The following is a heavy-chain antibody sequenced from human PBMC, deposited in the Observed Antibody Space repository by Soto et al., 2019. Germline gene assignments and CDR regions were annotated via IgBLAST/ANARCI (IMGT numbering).Heavy chain of an antibody. J-gene: IGHJ6*02. D-gene: IGHD1-26*01. CDR2: IWHDGNNK. CDR1: GFTVSNYG. V-gene: IGHV3-33*01. CDR3: ASDIVGASDSYGLDV. Sequence: XGSLRLSCAASGFTVSNYGMHWVRQAPGKGLEWVAIIWHDGNNKYYADSVRGRFIISRDNSKNRLYLQMNSLRAEDTAVYYCASDIVGASDSYGLDVWGQGTPVTVSS.